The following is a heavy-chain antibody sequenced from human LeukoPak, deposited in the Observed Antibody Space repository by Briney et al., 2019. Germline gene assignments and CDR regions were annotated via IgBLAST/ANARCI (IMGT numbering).Heavy chain of an antibody. Sequence: SETLSLTCIVSAGSITSYYWSWIRQPPGKGLEWIGYIYYSGSTNYNPSLKSRVTISVDTSKNQFSLKLTSVTAADTAVYYCARRVSRTAAVDYWGQGTLVTVSS. CDR2: IYYSGST. V-gene: IGHV4-59*08. CDR3: ARRVSRTAAVDY. J-gene: IGHJ4*02. CDR1: AGSITSYY. D-gene: IGHD2-2*01.